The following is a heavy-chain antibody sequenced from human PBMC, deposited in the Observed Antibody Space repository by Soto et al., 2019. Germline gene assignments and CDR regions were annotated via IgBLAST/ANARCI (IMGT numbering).Heavy chain of an antibody. CDR3: ARLRGTAILDY. J-gene: IGHJ4*02. D-gene: IGHD2-2*02. Sequence: PPETLSLTCAVSGGSISSGGYSWSWIRQPPGKGLEWIGYIYHTWNTYYNPSLESRVTISVDRSRNQLSLELTSVTAADTAVYYCARLRGTAILDYWGQGTLVTVSS. CDR2: IYHTWNT. V-gene: IGHV4-30-2*01. CDR1: GGSISSGGYS.